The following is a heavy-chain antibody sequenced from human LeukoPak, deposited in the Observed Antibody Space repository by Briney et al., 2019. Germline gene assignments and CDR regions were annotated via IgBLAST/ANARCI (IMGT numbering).Heavy chain of an antibody. J-gene: IGHJ4*02. CDR2: ISYDGSNK. CDR3: ARGYSNYYFDY. V-gene: IGHV3-30-3*01. CDR1: GFTFSGYP. D-gene: IGHD4-11*01. Sequence: GGSLRLSCAASGFTFSGYPIHWVRQAPGKGLEWVAVISYDGSNKYYADSVKGRFTISRDNSKNTLYLQMNSLRAEDTAVYYCARGYSNYYFDYWGQGTLVTVSS.